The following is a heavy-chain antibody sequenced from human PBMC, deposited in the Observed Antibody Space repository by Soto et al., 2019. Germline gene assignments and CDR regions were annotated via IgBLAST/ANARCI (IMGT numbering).Heavy chain of an antibody. D-gene: IGHD1-1*01. CDR2: ISAYNGNT. CDR1: GYTFTSYG. CDR3: ARDHGTGTTISWFDP. Sequence: ASVKVSCKASGYTFTSYGISWVRQAPGQGLEWMGWISAYNGNTNYAQKLQGRVTMTTDTSTSTAYMELRSLRSDDTAVYYCARDHGTGTTISWFDPWGQGTLVTVSS. J-gene: IGHJ5*02. V-gene: IGHV1-18*01.